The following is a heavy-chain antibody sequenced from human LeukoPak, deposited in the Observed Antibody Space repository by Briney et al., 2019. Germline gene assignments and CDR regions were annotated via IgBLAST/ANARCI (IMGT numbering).Heavy chain of an antibody. J-gene: IGHJ3*02. D-gene: IGHD3-9*01. CDR1: GGSISSYY. CDR3: ARGSNILTGYYNGPPGDAFDI. CDR2: IYYSGST. Sequence: PSETLSLTCTVSGGSISSYYWSWIRQPPGKGLEWIGYIYYSGSTSYNPSLKSRVTMSVDTSKNQFSLKLSSVTAADTAVYYFARGSNILTGYYNGPPGDAFDIWGQGTMVTVSS. V-gene: IGHV4-59*12.